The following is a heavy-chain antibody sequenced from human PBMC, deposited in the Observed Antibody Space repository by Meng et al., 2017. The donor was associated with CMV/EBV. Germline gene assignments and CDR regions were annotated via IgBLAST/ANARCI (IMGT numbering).Heavy chain of an antibody. CDR3: AKFDITGTRIFRRGGVNFDY. J-gene: IGHJ4*02. Sequence: GGSLTLSCAASGFTFSSYAMSWVRQAPGKGLEWVSAISGSGGSTYYADSVKGRFTISRDNSKNTLYLQMNSLRAEDTAVYYCAKFDITGTRIFRRGGVNFDYWGQGTLVTVSS. V-gene: IGHV3-23*01. D-gene: IGHD1-7*01. CDR2: ISGSGGST. CDR1: GFTFSSYA.